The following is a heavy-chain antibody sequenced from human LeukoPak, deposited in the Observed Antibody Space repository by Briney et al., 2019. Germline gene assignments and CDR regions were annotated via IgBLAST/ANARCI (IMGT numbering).Heavy chain of an antibody. D-gene: IGHD1-26*01. CDR2: ISAGNGNT. J-gene: IGHJ4*02. CDR1: GYTFTSYA. Sequence: ASVKVSCKASGYTFTSYAIHWVRQAPGQRLEWMGWISAGNGNTKCSQNFQGRVTFISNTSATTAFMELSSLRSEDAAVCYCARDSGSGSNDYWGQGTLVTVSS. CDR3: ARDSGSGSNDY. V-gene: IGHV1-3*01.